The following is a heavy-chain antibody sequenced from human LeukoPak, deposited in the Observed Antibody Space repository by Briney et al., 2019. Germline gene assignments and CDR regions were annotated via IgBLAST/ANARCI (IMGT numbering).Heavy chain of an antibody. CDR1: GGSISSSNW. D-gene: IGHD5-18*01. Sequence: SGTLSLTCAVSGGSISSSNWWSWVRQPPEKGLEWIGEIYHSGSTNYNPSLKSRVTISVDKSKNQFSLKLSSVTAADTAVYYCARDRVDTAMVYYYGMDVWGQGTTVTVSS. J-gene: IGHJ6*02. CDR3: ARDRVDTAMVYYYGMDV. CDR2: IYHSGST. V-gene: IGHV4-4*02.